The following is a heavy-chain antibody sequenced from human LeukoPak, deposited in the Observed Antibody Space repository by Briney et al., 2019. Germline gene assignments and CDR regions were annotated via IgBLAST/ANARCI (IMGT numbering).Heavy chain of an antibody. CDR1: GFTFSSYG. CDR3: AKIVAISGRPREGFDY. CDR2: ISGTGNSP. Sequence: GRSLRLSCAASGFTFSSYGMHWVRQAPGKGLEWVSAISGTGNSPYYGDSVKGRFTISRDNSKNTLYLQMNSLRAEDTAVYYCAKIVAISGRPREGFDYWGQGTLVTVSS. D-gene: IGHD1-26*01. J-gene: IGHJ4*02. V-gene: IGHV3-23*01.